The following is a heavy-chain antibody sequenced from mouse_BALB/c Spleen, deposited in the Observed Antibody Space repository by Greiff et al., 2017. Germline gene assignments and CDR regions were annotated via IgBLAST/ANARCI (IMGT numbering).Heavy chain of an antibody. J-gene: IGHJ4*01. CDR1: GFTFTDYY. V-gene: IGHV7-3*02. CDR3: ATTYYAMDY. Sequence: EVQLVESGGGLVQPGGSLRLSCATSGFTFTDYYMSWVRQPPGKALEWLGFIRNKANGYTTEYSASVKGRFTISRDNSQSILYLQMNTLRAEDSATYYCATTYYAMDYWGQGTSVTVSS. D-gene: IGHD2-12*01. CDR2: IRNKANGYTT.